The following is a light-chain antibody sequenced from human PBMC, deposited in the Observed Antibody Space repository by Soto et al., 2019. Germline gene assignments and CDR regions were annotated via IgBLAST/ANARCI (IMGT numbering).Light chain of an antibody. Sequence: QSVLTQPRSVSGSPGQSVTISCTETSSGVGGYNYVSWYQQHPGKAPKLMIYDVSKRPSGVPDRFSGSKSGSTASLTISGLQAEDEADYYCCSYAGSYTWLFGGGTQLTVL. V-gene: IGLV2-11*01. CDR2: DVS. J-gene: IGLJ2*01. CDR1: SSGVGGYNY. CDR3: CSYAGSYTWL.